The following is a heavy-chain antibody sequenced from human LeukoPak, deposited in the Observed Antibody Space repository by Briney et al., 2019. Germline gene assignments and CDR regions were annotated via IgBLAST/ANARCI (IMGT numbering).Heavy chain of an antibody. CDR1: GGSISNYY. J-gene: IGHJ4*02. D-gene: IGHD6-13*01. CDR3: ARQAGYSGSWSQFDY. V-gene: IGHV4-4*07. Sequence: SETLSLTCTVSGGSISNYYWSWIRQPAGKGLEWIGRIYTSGSTNYNPSLKSRVTMSVDTSKNQFSLKLSSVTAADTAVYYCARQAGYSGSWSQFDYWGQGTLVTVSS. CDR2: IYTSGST.